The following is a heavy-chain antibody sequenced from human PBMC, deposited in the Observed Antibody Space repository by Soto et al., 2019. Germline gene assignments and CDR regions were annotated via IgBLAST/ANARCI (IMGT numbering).Heavy chain of an antibody. J-gene: IGHJ6*03. CDR2: ISGSGGST. D-gene: IGHD2-15*01. CDR3: ALREMGCSGGSCYSLHDDYYYMDV. V-gene: IGHV3-23*01. Sequence: EVQLLESGGGLVQPGGSLRLSCAASGFTFSSYAMSWVRQAPGKGLEWVSAISGSGGSTYYADSVKGRFTISRDNSKNTLYLQMNSLRAEDTAVYYCALREMGCSGGSCYSLHDDYYYMDVWGKGTTVTVSS. CDR1: GFTFSSYA.